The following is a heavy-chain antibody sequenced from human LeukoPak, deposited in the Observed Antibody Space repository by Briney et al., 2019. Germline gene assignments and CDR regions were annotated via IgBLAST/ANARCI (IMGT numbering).Heavy chain of an antibody. V-gene: IGHV4-39*07. CDR1: GGYISSSSYY. J-gene: IGHJ4*02. Sequence: SETLSLTCTVSGGYISSSSYYWGWIRQPPGKGLEWIGSIYYSGSTYYNPSLKSRVTISVDTSKNQFSLKLSSVTAADTAVYYCARGDDFWSGPDYWGQGTLVTVSS. CDR3: ARGDDFWSGPDY. CDR2: IYYSGST. D-gene: IGHD3-3*01.